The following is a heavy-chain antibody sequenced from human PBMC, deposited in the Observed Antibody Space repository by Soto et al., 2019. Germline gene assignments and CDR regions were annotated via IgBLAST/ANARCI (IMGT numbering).Heavy chain of an antibody. CDR2: IKTDGSFT. Sequence: GGSLRLSCAASGFTFSKHWMHWVRQAPGKGLVWVSHIKTDGSFTRDADSVKGRFTISRDNARNTLYLQMNSLRAEDTAVYYCARDNNWSLDYWGQGTLVTVSS. J-gene: IGHJ4*02. D-gene: IGHD1-1*01. V-gene: IGHV3-74*01. CDR1: GFTFSKHW. CDR3: ARDNNWSLDY.